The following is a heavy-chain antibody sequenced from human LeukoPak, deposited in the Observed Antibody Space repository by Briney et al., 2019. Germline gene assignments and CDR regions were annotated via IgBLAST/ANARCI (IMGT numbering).Heavy chain of an antibody. CDR2: IYYSGST. CDR1: GGSISSYY. CDR3: ARWSDYGDYYFDY. D-gene: IGHD4-17*01. J-gene: IGHJ4*02. Sequence: PSETLSLTCTVSGGSISSYYWSWIRQPPGKGLEWIGYIYYSGSTNYNPSLKSRVTISVDTSKNQFSLKLSSVTAADTAVYYCARWSDYGDYYFDYWGQGTLVTVSS. V-gene: IGHV4-59*01.